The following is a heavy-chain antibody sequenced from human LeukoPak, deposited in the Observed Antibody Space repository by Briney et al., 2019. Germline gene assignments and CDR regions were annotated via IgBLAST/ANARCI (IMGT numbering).Heavy chain of an antibody. CDR2: IYYSGST. D-gene: IGHD5-18*01. V-gene: IGHV4-30-4*01. CDR1: GGSISSGDYY. Sequence: PSQTLSLTCTVSGGSISSGDYYWSWIRQPPGKGLEWIGYIYYSGSTYYNPSLKSRVTISVDTSKNQFSLKLSSVTAADTAVYYRATAVSYGYGGAYFQHWGQGTLVTVSS. J-gene: IGHJ1*01. CDR3: ATAVSYGYGGAYFQH.